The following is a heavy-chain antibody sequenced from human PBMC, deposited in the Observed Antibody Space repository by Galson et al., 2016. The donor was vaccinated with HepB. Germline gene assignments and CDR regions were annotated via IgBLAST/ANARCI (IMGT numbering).Heavy chain of an antibody. CDR1: GSTFTTYP. CDR2: IIPLLGIP. Sequence: SVKVSCKASGSTFTTYPITWVRQAPGQGPECLGRIIPLLGIPKYAQKFQGRLTITADKSTSTTYMELTSLRSEDTAVYYCARPSSGWANDAFDIWGQGTMVTVSS. CDR3: ARPSSGWANDAFDI. D-gene: IGHD6-19*01. V-gene: IGHV1-69*02. J-gene: IGHJ3*02.